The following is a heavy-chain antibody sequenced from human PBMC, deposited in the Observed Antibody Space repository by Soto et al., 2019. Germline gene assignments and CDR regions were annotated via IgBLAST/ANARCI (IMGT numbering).Heavy chain of an antibody. D-gene: IGHD3-3*01. V-gene: IGHV3-23*01. J-gene: IGHJ4*02. CDR1: GLTFSSYA. CDR3: AKVGPRAIFGYYFDY. CDR2: ISGSGGST. Sequence: GGSLRLSCAASGLTFSSYAMSWVRQAPGKGLEWVSAISGSGGSTYYADSVKGRFTISRDNSKNTLYLQMNSLRAEDTAVYYCAKVGPRAIFGYYFDYWGQGTLVTVSS.